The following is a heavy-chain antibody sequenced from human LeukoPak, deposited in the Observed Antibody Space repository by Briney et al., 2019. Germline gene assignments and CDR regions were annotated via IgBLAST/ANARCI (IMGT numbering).Heavy chain of an antibody. Sequence: GGSLRLSCAASGFTFSSYSMSWVRQAPGKGLEWVSAIGGSGGSTYYADSVKGRFTISRDNSKNMLYLQMNSLRAEDTAVYYCAKDHGKAGVFDYWGQGTLVTVSS. J-gene: IGHJ4*02. CDR1: GFTFSSYS. CDR2: IGGSGGST. V-gene: IGHV3-23*01. CDR3: AKDHGKAGVFDY. D-gene: IGHD6-13*01.